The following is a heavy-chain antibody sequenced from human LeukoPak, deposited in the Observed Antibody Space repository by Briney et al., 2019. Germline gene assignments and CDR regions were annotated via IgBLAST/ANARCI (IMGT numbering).Heavy chain of an antibody. CDR3: ARTKNSGYYYDYFDY. CDR1: GFTFSNYW. D-gene: IGHD3-22*01. CDR2: IRQDGSEK. Sequence: GGSLRLSCAASGFTFSNYWMSWVRQAPGKGLEWVANIRQDGSEKYYVDSVKGRFTISRDNAKNSLYLHMNSLRAEDTAVYYCARTKNSGYYYDYFDYWGQGTLVTASS. J-gene: IGHJ4*02. V-gene: IGHV3-7*01.